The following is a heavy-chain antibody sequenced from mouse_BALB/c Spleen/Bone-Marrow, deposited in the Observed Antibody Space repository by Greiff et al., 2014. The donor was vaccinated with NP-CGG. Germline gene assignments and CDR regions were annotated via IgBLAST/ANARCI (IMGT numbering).Heavy chain of an antibody. V-gene: IGHV5-4*02. Sequence: EVQGVESGGGLVKPGGSLKLSCAASGFTFSEYYMYWVRQTPEKRLEWVATISDGGSYTYYPDSVKGRFTISRDIDKNNLYLQMSSLKSEDTAMYYCARDRGVQGYAMDYWGQGTSVTVSS. CDR2: ISDGGSYT. CDR3: ARDRGVQGYAMDY. CDR1: GFTFSEYY. D-gene: IGHD2-14*01. J-gene: IGHJ4*01.